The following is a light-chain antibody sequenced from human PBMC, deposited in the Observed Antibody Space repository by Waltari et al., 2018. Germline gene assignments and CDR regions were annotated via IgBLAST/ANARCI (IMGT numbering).Light chain of an antibody. CDR3: QQYNNWPPLT. Sequence: ETVMTQSPATLSVSPGERATLSCRASQSVSTNVAWYQQRPGQGPRLLIYGSSTRATESPARFSGSGSGTEFTLTISSLQSEDFAVYYCQQYNNWPPLTFGGGTKVEIK. J-gene: IGKJ4*01. V-gene: IGKV3-15*01. CDR1: QSVSTN. CDR2: GSS.